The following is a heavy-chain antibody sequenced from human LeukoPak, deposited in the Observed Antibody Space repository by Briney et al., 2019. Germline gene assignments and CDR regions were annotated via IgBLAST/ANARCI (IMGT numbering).Heavy chain of an antibody. Sequence: GGSLRLSCAASGFTFSSYAMSWVRQAPGKGLEWVSAISGSGGSTYYADSVKGRFTISRDNSKNTLYLQMNSLRAEDTAVYYCAKPPPLGRYFDWLLSGAFDYWGQGTLVTVSS. CDR3: AKPPPLGRYFDWLLSGAFDY. J-gene: IGHJ4*02. V-gene: IGHV3-23*01. CDR1: GFTFSSYA. D-gene: IGHD3-9*01. CDR2: ISGSGGST.